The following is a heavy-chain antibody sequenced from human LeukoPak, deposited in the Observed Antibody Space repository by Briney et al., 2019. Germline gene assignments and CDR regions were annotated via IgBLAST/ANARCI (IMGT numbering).Heavy chain of an antibody. V-gene: IGHV1-69*13. CDR3: ARAMSLDGYNHFDY. J-gene: IGHJ4*02. CDR2: IIPIFGTA. CDR1: GGTFSSYA. D-gene: IGHD5-24*01. Sequence: ASVKVSCKASGGTFSSYAISWVRQAPGQGLEWMGGIIPIFGTANYAQKFQGRVTITADESTSTAYMELSSLRSEDTAVYYCARAMSLDGYNHFDYWGQGTLVTVSS.